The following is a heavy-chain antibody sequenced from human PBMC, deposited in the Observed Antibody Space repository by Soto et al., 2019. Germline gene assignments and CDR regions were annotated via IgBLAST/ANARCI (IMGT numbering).Heavy chain of an antibody. V-gene: IGHV1-2*04. CDR2: INPNSGDT. J-gene: IGHJ4*02. CDR1: GYTFTGYY. Sequence: QVPLVQSGAEVKKPGASVKVSCKASGYTFTGYYMHWVRQAPGQGLEWMGWINPNSGDTNFAQSFQGSVTMTRDTSITTAYLEVNSLTSDDTAVYYCSRSLLGTTTPFDFWGQGTLVTVSS. D-gene: IGHD1-26*01. CDR3: SRSLLGTTTPFDF.